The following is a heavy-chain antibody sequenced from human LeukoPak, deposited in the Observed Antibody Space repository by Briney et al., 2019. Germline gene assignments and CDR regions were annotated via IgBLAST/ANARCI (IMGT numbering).Heavy chain of an antibody. D-gene: IGHD4-23*01. Sequence: LETLSLTCTVSGYSISSGYYWGWIRQPPGKGLEWIGSLYHSGSTYYNPSLKSRVTISVDTSKNQFSLKLSSVTAADTAVYYCARDRGNLDAFDIWGQGTMVTVSS. CDR3: ARDRGNLDAFDI. V-gene: IGHV4-38-2*02. CDR1: GYSISSGYY. J-gene: IGHJ3*02. CDR2: LYHSGST.